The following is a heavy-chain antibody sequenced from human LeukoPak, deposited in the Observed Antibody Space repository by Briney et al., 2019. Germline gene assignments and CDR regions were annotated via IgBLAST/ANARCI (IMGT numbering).Heavy chain of an antibody. CDR2: IKQDGSEK. J-gene: IGHJ4*02. CDR3: ARVELSTSDY. Sequence: GGSLRLSCVASGFTFSSYWMSWVRQAPGKGLEWVANIKQDGSEKYYVDSVKGRFTISRDNAKNSLYLQMNSLRAEDTAVYYCARVELSTSDYWGQGTLVTVSS. D-gene: IGHD3-16*02. V-gene: IGHV3-7*01. CDR1: GFTFSSYW.